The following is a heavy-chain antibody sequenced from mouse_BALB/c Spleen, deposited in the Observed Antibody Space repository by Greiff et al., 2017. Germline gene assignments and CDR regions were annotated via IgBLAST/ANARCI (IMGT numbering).Heavy chain of an antibody. CDR3: ARQSWTGTVAMDY. J-gene: IGHJ4*01. Sequence: EVQRVESGGGLVKPGGSLKLSCAASGFTFSSYTMSWVRQTPEKRLEWVAYISNGGGSTYYPDTVKGRFTLSRDNAKNTLYLQMSSLKSEDTAMYYCARQSWTGTVAMDYWGQGTSVTVSS. CDR2: ISNGGGST. D-gene: IGHD4-1*01. V-gene: IGHV5-12-2*01. CDR1: GFTFSSYT.